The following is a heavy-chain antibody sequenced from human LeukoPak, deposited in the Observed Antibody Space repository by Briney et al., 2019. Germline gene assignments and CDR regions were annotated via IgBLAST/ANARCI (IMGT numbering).Heavy chain of an antibody. J-gene: IGHJ2*01. V-gene: IGHV3-23*01. Sequence: PGGALRLSCAASGFTFSSYAMSWVRQAPGKGLEWVSAIRGSGGSTYYADSVKGRFTISRDNSKNTLYLQMNSLRAEDTAVYYCAKDRHYYDSSGYYYWNFDLWGRGTLVTVSS. CDR1: GFTFSSYA. CDR2: IRGSGGST. D-gene: IGHD3-22*01. CDR3: AKDRHYYDSSGYYYWNFDL.